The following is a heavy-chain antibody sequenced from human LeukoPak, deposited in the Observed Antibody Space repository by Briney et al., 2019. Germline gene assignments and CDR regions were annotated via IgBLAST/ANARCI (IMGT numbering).Heavy chain of an antibody. J-gene: IGHJ4*02. CDR3: ANHYYDFWSGYYTRFQNFDY. CDR2: ISSSSSYI. Sequence: PGGSLRLSCAASGFTFSSYSMNWVRQAPGKGLEWVSSISSSSSYIYYADSVKGRFTISRDNAKNSLYLQMNSLRAEDTAVYYCANHYYDFWSGYYTRFQNFDYWGQGTLVTVSS. V-gene: IGHV3-21*04. CDR1: GFTFSSYS. D-gene: IGHD3-3*01.